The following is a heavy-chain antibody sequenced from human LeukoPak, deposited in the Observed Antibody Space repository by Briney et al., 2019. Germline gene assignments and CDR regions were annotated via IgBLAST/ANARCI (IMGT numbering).Heavy chain of an antibody. D-gene: IGHD2-21*02. V-gene: IGHV4-4*07. CDR3: ARGPYCGGDCYFAY. CDR1: GGSISSYY. CDR2: IYTNGST. J-gene: IGHJ4*02. Sequence: PSETLSLTCTVSGGSISSYYWSWIRQPAGKRLEWIGRIYTNGSTYYNPSLKSRVTMSVDTSKNQFSLKLSSVTAADTAVYFCARGPYCGGDCYFAYWGQGTLVTVSS.